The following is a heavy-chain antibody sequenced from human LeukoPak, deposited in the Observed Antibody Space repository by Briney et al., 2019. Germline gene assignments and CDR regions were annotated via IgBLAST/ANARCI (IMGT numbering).Heavy chain of an antibody. Sequence: GGSLRLSCAASGFTFSSYSMNWIRQAPGKGLEWVSAITGSGGGKYYADSVKGRFVISRDNSENTLDLQMNSLRAEDTAVYYCAKGLQHSNLDWGHGTLVTVSS. D-gene: IGHD5-18*01. J-gene: IGHJ4*01. CDR1: GFTFSSYS. CDR2: ITGSGGGK. V-gene: IGHV3-23*01. CDR3: AKGLQHSNLD.